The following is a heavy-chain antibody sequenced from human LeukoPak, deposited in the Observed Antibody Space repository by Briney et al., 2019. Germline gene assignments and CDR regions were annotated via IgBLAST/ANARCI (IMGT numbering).Heavy chain of an antibody. CDR3: ARIQLYHGDFDS. V-gene: IGHV3-7*01. CDR1: GFTFNNYW. Sequence: GGSLRLSRAVSGFTFNNYWMTWVRQPPGKGLEWVASIRDDGSAKYYMDSVKGRFSISRDDAKNSLSLQMNSPRVEDTATYYCARIQLYHGDFDSWGQGTLVTVSS. CDR2: IRDDGSAK. D-gene: IGHD1-1*01. J-gene: IGHJ4*02.